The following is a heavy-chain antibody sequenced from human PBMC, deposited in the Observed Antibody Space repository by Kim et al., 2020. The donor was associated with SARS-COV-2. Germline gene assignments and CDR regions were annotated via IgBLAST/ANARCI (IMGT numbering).Heavy chain of an antibody. CDR2: MNPNSGNT. V-gene: IGHV1-8*01. CDR1: GYTFTSYD. D-gene: IGHD6-6*01. Sequence: ASVKVSCKASGYTFTSYDINWVRQATGQGLEWMGWMNPNSGNTGYAQKFQGRVTMTRNTSISTAYMELSSLRSEDPAVYYCAREGQLVSYRNYYYGMDVWGQGTTVTVS. J-gene: IGHJ6*02. CDR3: AREGQLVSYRNYYYGMDV.